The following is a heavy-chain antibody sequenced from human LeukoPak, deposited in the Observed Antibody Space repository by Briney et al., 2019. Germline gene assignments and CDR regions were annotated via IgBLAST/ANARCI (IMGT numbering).Heavy chain of an antibody. V-gene: IGHV3-23*01. Sequence: GGSLRLSCAPSAFTFSKYAMTWVRQAPGKGLEWVSSISAGAGNTYYADSVKGRFTISRDNSKNTLYLQMNSLRAEDTALYYCAKGSSTTCPCYRDYWGQGTLVTVSS. J-gene: IGHJ4*02. CDR1: AFTFSKYA. CDR2: ISAGAGNT. D-gene: IGHD2-2*01. CDR3: AKGSSTTCPCYRDY.